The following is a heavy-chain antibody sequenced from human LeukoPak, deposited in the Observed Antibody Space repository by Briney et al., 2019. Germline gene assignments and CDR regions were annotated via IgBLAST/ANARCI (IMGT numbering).Heavy chain of an antibody. CDR3: ARDWRGAAMVPHGYFDY. V-gene: IGHV3-30-3*01. J-gene: IGHJ4*02. Sequence: GRSLRLSYAASGFTFSSYAMHWVRQAPGKGLEWVAVISYDGSNKYYADSVKGRFTISRDNSKNTLYLQMNSLRAEDTAVYYCARDWRGAAMVPHGYFDYWGQGTLVTVSS. D-gene: IGHD5-18*01. CDR1: GFTFSSYA. CDR2: ISYDGSNK.